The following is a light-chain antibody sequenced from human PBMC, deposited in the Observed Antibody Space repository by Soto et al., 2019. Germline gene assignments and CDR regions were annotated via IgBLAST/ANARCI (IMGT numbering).Light chain of an antibody. CDR1: QSVSRN. Sequence: EIVMTQSPATLSVSPGERATLSCRASQSVSRNVAWYQQKPGQAPRLLIHDASTRATGISVRFSGSGSGTEFTLTHRSLQSENFAVYYCQQYNNWLWTFGQGTKVEIK. J-gene: IGKJ1*01. CDR2: DAS. V-gene: IGKV3-15*01. CDR3: QQYNNWLWT.